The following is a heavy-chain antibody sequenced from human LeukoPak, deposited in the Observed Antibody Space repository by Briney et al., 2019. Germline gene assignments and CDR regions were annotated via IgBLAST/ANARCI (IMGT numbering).Heavy chain of an antibody. D-gene: IGHD3-3*01. V-gene: IGHV4-39*01. CDR3: QSRYLEWLLEY. J-gene: IGHJ4*02. CDR2: IYSSGSA. Sequence: WVRQPPGKGLEWIGSIYSSGSAYYNPSLKSRVTISVDTSKNQFSLRLSSVTAADTAVYYCQSRYLEWLLEYWGQGTLVTVSS.